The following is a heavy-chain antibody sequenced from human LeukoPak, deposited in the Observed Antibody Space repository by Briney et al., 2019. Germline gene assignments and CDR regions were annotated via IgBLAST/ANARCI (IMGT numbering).Heavy chain of an antibody. V-gene: IGHV4-34*01. CDR3: ASRSFFWSGIDAFDI. CDR1: GGSFSGYY. D-gene: IGHD3-3*01. CDR2: INHSGST. J-gene: IGHJ3*02. Sequence: PSETLSLTCAVYGGSFSGYYWSWIRQPPGKGLEWIGEINHSGSTNYNPSLKSRVTISVDTSKNQFSLKLSSVTAADTAVYYCASRSFFWSGIDAFDIWGQGTMVTVSS.